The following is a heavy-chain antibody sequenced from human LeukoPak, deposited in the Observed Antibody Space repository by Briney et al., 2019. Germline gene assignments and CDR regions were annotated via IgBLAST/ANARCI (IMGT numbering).Heavy chain of an antibody. CDR2: ISSSSSYI. Sequence: GGSLRLSCAASGFTFSSYSMNWVRQAPGKGLEWVSSISSSSSYIYYADSVKGRFTISRDNAKNSLYLQMSSLRAEDTAVYYCAKTIFGVTHAFDIWGQGTMVTVSS. D-gene: IGHD3-3*01. CDR1: GFTFSSYS. V-gene: IGHV3-21*04. CDR3: AKTIFGVTHAFDI. J-gene: IGHJ3*02.